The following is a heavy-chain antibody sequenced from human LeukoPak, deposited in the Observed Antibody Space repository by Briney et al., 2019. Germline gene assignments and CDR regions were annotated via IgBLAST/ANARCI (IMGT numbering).Heavy chain of an antibody. J-gene: IGHJ4*01. Sequence: PSETLSLTCNVSGDSMNTYYWSWIRQPPGKGLEWIGYIYYIGSTNYNPSLRGRVTISIDTSKNQFSLKVSSVTAADTAVHYCARGGRGGYNYLYWGHGTLVTVSS. D-gene: IGHD5-24*01. CDR1: GDSMNTYY. V-gene: IGHV4-59*01. CDR3: ARGGRGGYNYLY. CDR2: IYYIGST.